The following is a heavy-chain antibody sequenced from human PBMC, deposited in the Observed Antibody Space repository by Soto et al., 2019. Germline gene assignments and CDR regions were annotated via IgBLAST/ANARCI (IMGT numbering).Heavy chain of an antibody. CDR2: ISSSSSTI. D-gene: IGHD4-4*01. CDR1: GFTFSNYN. J-gene: IGHJ3*02. CDR3: ARDVGDSAYSAFDI. V-gene: IGHV3-48*02. Sequence: GGSLRLSCAVSGFTFSNYNMNWVRQAPGKGLEWVSYISSSSSTINYADSVQGRFTISRDNAKNSLYLQMNSLRDDDTAVYFCARDVGDSAYSAFDIWGQGTMVTVSS.